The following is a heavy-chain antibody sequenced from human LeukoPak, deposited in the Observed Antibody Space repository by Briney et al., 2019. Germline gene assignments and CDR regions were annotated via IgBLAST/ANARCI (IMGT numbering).Heavy chain of an antibody. D-gene: IGHD3-22*01. Sequence: ASVKVSCKASGYTFTSYGISWVRQAPGQGLEWMGGIIPIFGTANYAQKFQGRVTITADESTSTAYMELSSLRSEDTAVYYCARGYYDSSGATYYYMDVWGKGTTVTVSS. J-gene: IGHJ6*03. CDR1: GYTFTSYG. CDR3: ARGYYDSSGATYYYMDV. CDR2: IIPIFGTA. V-gene: IGHV1-69*13.